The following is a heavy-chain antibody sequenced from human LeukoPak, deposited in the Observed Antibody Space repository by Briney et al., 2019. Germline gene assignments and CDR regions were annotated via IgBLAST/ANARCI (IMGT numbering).Heavy chain of an antibody. CDR1: GGSISSSSYY. CDR2: IYYSGST. D-gene: IGHD6-6*01. J-gene: IGHJ4*02. CDR3: ARVSYSSSSQGFDY. Sequence: SETLFLTCTVSGGSISSSSYYWGGIRQPPGKGLEWIGSIYYSGSTYYNPSLKSRVTISVDTSKNQFSLKLSSVTAADTAVYYCARVSYSSSSQGFDYWGQGTLVTVSS. V-gene: IGHV4-39*07.